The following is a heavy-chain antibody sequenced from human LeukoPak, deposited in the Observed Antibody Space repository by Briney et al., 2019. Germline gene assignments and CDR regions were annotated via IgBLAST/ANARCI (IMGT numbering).Heavy chain of an antibody. CDR1: GFTFSSYG. J-gene: IGHJ6*03. V-gene: IGHV3-30*02. CDR3: ARETTADFYYYYMDV. D-gene: IGHD4-11*01. CDR2: IRYDGSNK. Sequence: PGGSLRLSCAASGFTFSSYGMHWVRQAPGKGLEWVAFIRYDGSNKYYADSVKDRFTISRDNSKNTLYLQMNSLRAEDTAVYYCARETTADFYYYYMDVWGKGTTVTVSS.